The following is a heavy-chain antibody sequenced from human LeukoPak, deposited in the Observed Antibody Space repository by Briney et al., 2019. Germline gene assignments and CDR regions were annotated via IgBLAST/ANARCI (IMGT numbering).Heavy chain of an antibody. CDR3: AKGPLVGSGSYTKGFDY. D-gene: IGHD1-26*01. CDR2: ISGSGSGGST. CDR1: GFTFSSSA. Sequence: GGSLRLSCAASGFTFSSSAMSWVRQAPGKGLEWVSSISGSGSGGSTYYADSVKGRFTISRDNSKNTLYLQMNSLRAEDTAVYYCAKGPLVGSGSYTKGFDYWGQGTLVTVSS. V-gene: IGHV3-23*01. J-gene: IGHJ4*02.